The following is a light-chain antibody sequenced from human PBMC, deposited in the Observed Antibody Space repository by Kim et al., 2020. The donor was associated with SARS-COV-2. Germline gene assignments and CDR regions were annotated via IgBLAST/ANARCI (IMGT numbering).Light chain of an antibody. J-gene: IGLJ2*01. CDR2: NND. Sequence: QGVTTFCTGARSSIGAGDDVQCNQQLPGTAPKLLIYNNDKRPSGVPDRFSGSQSGTAASLAITGLQADDEADYFCQSYDAALSGPLFGGGTQLTVL. V-gene: IGLV1-40*01. CDR3: QSYDAALSGPL. CDR1: RSSIGAGDD.